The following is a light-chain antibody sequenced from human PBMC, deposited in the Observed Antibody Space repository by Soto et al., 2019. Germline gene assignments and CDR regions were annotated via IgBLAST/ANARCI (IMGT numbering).Light chain of an antibody. CDR2: DVS. V-gene: IGLV2-14*01. Sequence: QSVLTQPASVSGAPGQSITISCTGTSSDVGSYNYVSWYQQYPGKAPKLMIYDVSNRPSGVSYRFSGSKSGNTASLTISGLQAEDEADYYCSSYTTSRTPVVVGGGTKVTVL. J-gene: IGLJ2*01. CDR1: SSDVGSYNY. CDR3: SSYTTSRTPVV.